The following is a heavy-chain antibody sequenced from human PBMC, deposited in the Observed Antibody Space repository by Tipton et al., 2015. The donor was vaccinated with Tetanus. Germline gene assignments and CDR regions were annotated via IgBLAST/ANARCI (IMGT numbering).Heavy chain of an antibody. Sequence: LRLSCAASGFTFSDYSMAWVRQAPGKGLEWGSSISSKSTYICYADSMKGRFTISRDNARNSLYLQLNSLRAEDTAVYYCARLPGSYYFYGLDVWGQGTTVTVS. CDR1: GFTFSDYS. D-gene: IGHD1-26*01. CDR3: ARLPGSYYFYGLDV. V-gene: IGHV3-21*01. CDR2: ISSKSTYI. J-gene: IGHJ6*02.